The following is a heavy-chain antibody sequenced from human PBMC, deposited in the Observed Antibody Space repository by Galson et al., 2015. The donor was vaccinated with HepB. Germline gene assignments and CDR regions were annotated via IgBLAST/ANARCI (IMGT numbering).Heavy chain of an antibody. CDR3: ARGRLSGGLDV. CDR1: GDAINYYY. V-gene: IGHV4-59*01. J-gene: IGHJ6*02. Sequence: SETLSLTCTVSGDAINYYYWSWIRQPPGKGLEWIGYVYYTGSTSYNPSLKSRVTISVDTSKNQFFLRMNSVTAADTAVYSCARGRLSGGLDVWGQGTTVSVSS. CDR2: VYYTGST.